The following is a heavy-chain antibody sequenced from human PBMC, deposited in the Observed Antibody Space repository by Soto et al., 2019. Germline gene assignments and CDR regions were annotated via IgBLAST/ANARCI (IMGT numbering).Heavy chain of an antibody. CDR2: ISSRSGYI. D-gene: IGHD4-17*01. V-gene: IGHV3-21*01. J-gene: IGHJ3*02. CDR1: GFSFSSYS. Sequence: EVQLVESGGGLVKPGGSLRLSCAASGFSFSSYSMNWVRLAPGKGLVWVSSISSRSGYIYYADSVKGRFTISTDNAKNSLFLQMSSLRADVTSVYYCSKGTGDFLRSAGFEIWGQGTMVTVSS. CDR3: SKGTGDFLRSAGFEI.